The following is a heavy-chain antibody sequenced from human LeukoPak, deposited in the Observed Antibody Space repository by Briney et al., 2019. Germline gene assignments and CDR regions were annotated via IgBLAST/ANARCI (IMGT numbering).Heavy chain of an antibody. Sequence: GGSLRLSCAASGFSFINYAMSWVRQAPGKGLEWISEISGSGDTTYDTDSLKGRFTISRDNSKNTLYLQMNSLRAEDTAVYYCAKEFRLGGKIFGVVIRSIYGMDVWGQGTTVTVSS. CDR2: ISGSGDTT. J-gene: IGHJ6*02. CDR3: AKEFRLGGKIFGVVIRSIYGMDV. D-gene: IGHD3-3*01. CDR1: GFSFINYA. V-gene: IGHV3-23*01.